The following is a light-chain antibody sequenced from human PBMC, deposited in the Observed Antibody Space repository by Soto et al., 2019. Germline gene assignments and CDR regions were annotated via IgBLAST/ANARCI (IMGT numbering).Light chain of an antibody. CDR1: QSVSRY. J-gene: IGKJ5*01. V-gene: IGKV3-11*01. CDR3: QQRSNWPIT. Sequence: SLLAQSPGTLSLSPGERGTLSCRASQSVSRYLAWYQQKPDQAPRLLIYDAFNRATGIPARFSGSGSGTDFTLTISSLEPEDFVVYYCQQRSNWPITCGQGTRMEI. CDR2: DAF.